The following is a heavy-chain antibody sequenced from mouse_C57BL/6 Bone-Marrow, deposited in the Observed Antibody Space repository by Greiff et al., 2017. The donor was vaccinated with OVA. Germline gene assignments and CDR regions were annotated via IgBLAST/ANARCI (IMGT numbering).Heavy chain of an antibody. Sequence: EVQLVESGGGLVQSGRSLRLSCATSGFTFSDVYMEWVRQAPGKGLEWIAASRNKANDYTTEYSASVKGRFIVSRDTSQSILYLQMNALRAEDTAIYYCARQDYAMDYWGQGTSVTVSS. CDR2: SRNKANDYTT. J-gene: IGHJ4*01. CDR3: ARQDYAMDY. V-gene: IGHV7-1*01. CDR1: GFTFSDVY.